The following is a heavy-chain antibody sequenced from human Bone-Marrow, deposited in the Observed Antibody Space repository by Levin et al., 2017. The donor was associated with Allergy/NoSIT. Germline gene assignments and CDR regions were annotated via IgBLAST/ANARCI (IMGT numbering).Heavy chain of an antibody. V-gene: IGHV4-61*03. J-gene: IGHJ6*03. CDR2: IDYKKST. Sequence: SETLSLTCSVYGASINSGSNYWSWIRQSPGGGLEWIGHIDYKKSTTYNPSLRSRVTMSADTSKNRFSLTLTSVTAADTAVYYCWRNLDYYYYMDVWGKGTTVTVSS. CDR1: GASINSGSNY. CDR3: WRNLDYYYYMDV.